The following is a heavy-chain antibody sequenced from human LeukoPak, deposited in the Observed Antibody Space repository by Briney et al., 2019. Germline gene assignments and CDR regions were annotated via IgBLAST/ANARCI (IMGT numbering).Heavy chain of an antibody. CDR3: ARDRVVVPAAIGGENYYYMDV. J-gene: IGHJ6*03. V-gene: IGHV1-69*13. CDR2: IIPIFGTA. D-gene: IGHD2-2*01. CDR1: GGTFSSYA. Sequence: SVKVSCKASGGTFSSYAISWVRQAPGQGLEWMGGIIPIFGTANNAQKFQGRATITADESTSTAYMELSSLRSEDTAVYYCARDRVVVPAAIGGENYYYMDVWGKGTTVTVSS.